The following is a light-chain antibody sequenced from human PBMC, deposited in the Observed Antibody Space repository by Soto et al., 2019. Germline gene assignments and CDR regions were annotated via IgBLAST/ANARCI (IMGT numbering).Light chain of an antibody. Sequence: EIVLTQSPATLSLSPGERATLSCRASQSVSSYLAWYQQKPGQAPRLLIYDASNRATGIPARFSGSGSGTDFTLTISSLEPEDFAVYYCQQRSNWPPRITFGQWTRLEI. CDR2: DAS. V-gene: IGKV3-11*01. J-gene: IGKJ5*01. CDR3: QQRSNWPPRIT. CDR1: QSVSSY.